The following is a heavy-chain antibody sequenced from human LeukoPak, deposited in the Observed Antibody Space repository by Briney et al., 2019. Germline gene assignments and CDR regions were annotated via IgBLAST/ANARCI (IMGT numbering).Heavy chain of an antibody. Sequence: PGGSLRLSCAASGFTFSNYNMNWVRQAPGKGLEWVSSISSSSSFIYYADSVKGRFTISRDNAKNSLYLQMNSLRAEDTAVYYCAKDTMGAPGSNFDYWGQGTLVTVSS. V-gene: IGHV3-21*01. D-gene: IGHD1-26*01. J-gene: IGHJ4*02. CDR1: GFTFSNYN. CDR2: ISSSSSFI. CDR3: AKDTMGAPGSNFDY.